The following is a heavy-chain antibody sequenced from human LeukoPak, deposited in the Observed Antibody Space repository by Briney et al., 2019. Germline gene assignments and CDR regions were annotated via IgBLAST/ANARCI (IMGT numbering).Heavy chain of an antibody. Sequence: ASVKVSCKASGYTLTELSMHWVRQAPGKGLEWMGGFDPEDGETIYAQKFQGRVTMTEDTSTDTAYMELSSLRSEDTAVYYCATDSRILNYFDYWGQGTLVTVSS. V-gene: IGHV1-24*01. D-gene: IGHD2-15*01. CDR2: FDPEDGET. CDR1: GYTLTELS. J-gene: IGHJ4*02. CDR3: ATDSRILNYFDY.